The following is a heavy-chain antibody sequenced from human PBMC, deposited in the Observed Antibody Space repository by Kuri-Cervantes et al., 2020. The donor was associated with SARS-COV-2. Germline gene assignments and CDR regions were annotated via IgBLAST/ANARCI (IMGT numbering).Heavy chain of an antibody. CDR2: INSDGSSA. Sequence: ETLSLTCAASGFTFSSYWMHWVRQAPGKGLVWVSRINSDGSSASYADSVKGRFTISRDNAKNTLYLQMNSLRAEDTAVYYCARAIQIDYWGQGTLVTVSS. V-gene: IGHV3-74*01. D-gene: IGHD3-3*01. CDR3: ARAIQIDY. J-gene: IGHJ4*02. CDR1: GFTFSSYW.